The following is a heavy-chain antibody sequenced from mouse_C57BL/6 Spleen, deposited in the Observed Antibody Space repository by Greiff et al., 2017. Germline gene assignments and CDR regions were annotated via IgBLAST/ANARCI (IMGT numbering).Heavy chain of an antibody. J-gene: IGHJ4*01. D-gene: IGHD2-5*01. CDR2: INPSSGYT. V-gene: IGHV1-4*01. CDR1: GYTFTSYT. Sequence: QVQLKQSGAELARPGASVKMSCKASGYTFTSYTMHWVKQRPGQGLEWIGYINPSSGYTKYNQKFKDKATLTADKSSSTAYMQLSSLTSEDSAVYYCAAGSNFLYAMDYWGQGTSVTVSS. CDR3: AAGSNFLYAMDY.